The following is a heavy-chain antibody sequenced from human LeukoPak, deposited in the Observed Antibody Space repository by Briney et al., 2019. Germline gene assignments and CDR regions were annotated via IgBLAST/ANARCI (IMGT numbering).Heavy chain of an antibody. CDR3: ATDSPGSGSYYFDY. J-gene: IGHJ4*02. CDR2: FDPEDGET. CDR1: GYTLTELS. V-gene: IGHV1-24*01. D-gene: IGHD5-12*01. Sequence: GASVKVSCKVSGYTLTELSMHWVRQAPGKGLEWMGGFDPEDGETIYAQKFQGRVTMTEDTSTDTAYMELSNLRSEDTAVYYCATDSPGSGSYYFDYWGQGTLVTVSS.